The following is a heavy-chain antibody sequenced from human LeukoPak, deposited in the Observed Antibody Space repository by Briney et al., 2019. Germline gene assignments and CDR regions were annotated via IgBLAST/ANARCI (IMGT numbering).Heavy chain of an antibody. D-gene: IGHD6-13*01. CDR1: GYTFTDHY. J-gene: IGHJ4*02. CDR2: INSNSGGT. V-gene: IGHV1-2*02. Sequence: SSVTVSCLASGYTFTDHYMHWVRQAPGQGLEGMGWINSNSGGTNYAQNFQGRVTMTRDTSISPAYMELGRLRADDTAVYYCARQSRSTALDCWGQGTLVTVSS. CDR3: ARQSRSTALDC.